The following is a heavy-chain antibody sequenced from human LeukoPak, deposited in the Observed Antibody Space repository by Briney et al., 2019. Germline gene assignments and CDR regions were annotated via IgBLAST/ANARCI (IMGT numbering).Heavy chain of an antibody. Sequence: GGSLRLTCAASGFTFSDYYMSWIRQAPGKGLEWVSYISSSGSTIYYADSVKGRFTISRDNAKNSLYLQMNSLRAEDTAVYYCARLYCGGDCPSLHYYGMDVWGQGTTVTVSS. CDR3: ARLYCGGDCPSLHYYGMDV. CDR2: ISSSGSTI. CDR1: GFTFSDYY. J-gene: IGHJ6*02. V-gene: IGHV3-11*01. D-gene: IGHD2-21*02.